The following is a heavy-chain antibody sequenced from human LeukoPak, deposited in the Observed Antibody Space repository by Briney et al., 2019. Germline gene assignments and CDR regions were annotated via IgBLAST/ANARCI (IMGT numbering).Heavy chain of an antibody. CDR2: IVPILGIA. J-gene: IGHJ4*02. CDR1: GGTFSSYA. D-gene: IGHD2-2*01. CDR3: AVGYCSSTSCSAGFDY. V-gene: IGHV1-69*04. Sequence: SVKVSCKASGGTFSSYAISWVRQAPGQGLEWMGRIVPILGIANYAQKFQGRVTITADKSTSTAYMELSSLRSEDTAVYYCAVGYCSSTSCSAGFDYWGQGTLVTVSS.